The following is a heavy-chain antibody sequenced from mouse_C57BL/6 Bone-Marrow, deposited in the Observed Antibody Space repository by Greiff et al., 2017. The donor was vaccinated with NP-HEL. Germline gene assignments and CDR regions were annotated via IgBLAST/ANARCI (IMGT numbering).Heavy chain of an antibody. V-gene: IGHV1-50*01. CDR1: GYTFTSYW. D-gene: IGHD1-1*01. J-gene: IGHJ1*03. CDR3: AREAITTVVAFYWYFEV. CDR2: IDPSDSYT. Sequence: QVQLKQSGAELVKPGASVKLSCKASGYTFTSYWMQWVKQRPGQGLEWIGEIDPSDSYTNYNQKFKGKATLTVDPSSSTAYMQLSSLTSEDSAVYYCAREAITTVVAFYWYFEVWGTETTVTVSS.